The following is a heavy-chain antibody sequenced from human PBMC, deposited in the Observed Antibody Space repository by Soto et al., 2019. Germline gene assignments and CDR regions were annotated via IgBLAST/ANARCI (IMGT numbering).Heavy chain of an antibody. D-gene: IGHD1-26*01. CDR3: PKNNLFGLGAKHY. J-gene: IGHJ4*02. CDR1: GFTFSNYA. Sequence: EVQVLDSGGDLVQSGGSLRLSCAASGFTFSNYAMSWVRQAPGMGLEWVSSISGGGVSTYYAVSVKGRFTMSRDNSKNTVYLQKTSLRAEDTGVYFFPKNNLFGLGAKHYRGPGAPVT. V-gene: IGHV3-23*01. CDR2: ISGGGVST.